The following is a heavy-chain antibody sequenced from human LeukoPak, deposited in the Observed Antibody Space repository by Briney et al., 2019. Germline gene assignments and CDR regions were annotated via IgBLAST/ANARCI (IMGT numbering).Heavy chain of an antibody. J-gene: IGHJ4*02. CDR2: IYYSGST. Sequence: SETLSLTCTVSGGSISSGGYYWSWIRQHPGKGLEWIGYIYYSGSTYYNPSLKSRVTISVDTSKNQFPLKLSSVTAADTAVYYCARSGLRFLAHDCWGQGTLVTVSS. CDR3: ARSGLRFLAHDC. D-gene: IGHD3-3*01. V-gene: IGHV4-31*03. CDR1: GGSISSGGYY.